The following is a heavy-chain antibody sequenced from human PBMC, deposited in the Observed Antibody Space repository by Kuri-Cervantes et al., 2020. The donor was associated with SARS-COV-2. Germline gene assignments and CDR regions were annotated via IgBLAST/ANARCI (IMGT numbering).Heavy chain of an antibody. Sequence: GSLRLSCAASGFTFSSYGMHWVRQAPGKGLEWVAVISYDGSNKYYADSVKGRFTISRDNSKNTLYLQMNSLRAEDTAVYYCASGLTRDYWGQGTLVTVSS. D-gene: IGHD3/OR15-3a*01. CDR2: ISYDGSNK. CDR1: GFTFSSYG. J-gene: IGHJ4*02. V-gene: IGHV3-30*03. CDR3: ASGLTRDY.